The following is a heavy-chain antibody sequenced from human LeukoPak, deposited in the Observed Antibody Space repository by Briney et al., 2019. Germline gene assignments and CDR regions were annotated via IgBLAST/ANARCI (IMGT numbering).Heavy chain of an antibody. Sequence: PSETLSLTCTASGVSISSYYWSWIRQPPGKGLEWIGYIYYSGSTNYNPSLKSRVTISVDTSKNQFSLKLSSVTAADTAVYYCARGRAFTFHLDYWGQGTLVTVSS. J-gene: IGHJ4*02. V-gene: IGHV4-59*01. CDR3: ARGRAFTFHLDY. D-gene: IGHD2-21*01. CDR2: IYYSGST. CDR1: GVSISSYY.